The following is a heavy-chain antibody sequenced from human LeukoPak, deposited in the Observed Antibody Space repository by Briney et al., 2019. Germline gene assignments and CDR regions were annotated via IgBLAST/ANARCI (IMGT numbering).Heavy chain of an antibody. CDR1: GYSFTSYW. CDR2: MYPGDSDT. CDR3: ARTPSFTVTTGFYSY. Sequence: GEALQISCKGSGYSFTSYWIAWVRQMPGKGLGWMGIMYPGDSDTRYSPSFQGQVTISADKSISTAYLRWSSLKASDTAMYYCARTPSFTVTTGFYSYWGQGTLVTVSS. D-gene: IGHD4-17*01. J-gene: IGHJ4*02. V-gene: IGHV5-51*01.